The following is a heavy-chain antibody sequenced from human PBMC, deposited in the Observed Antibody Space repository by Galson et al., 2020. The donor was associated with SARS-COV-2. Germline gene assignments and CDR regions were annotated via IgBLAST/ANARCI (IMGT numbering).Heavy chain of an antibody. V-gene: IGHV1-2*04. CDR1: GYITTGYY. D-gene: IGHD3-10*01. CDR2: INPNSGGT. CDR3: ARAFSFGELLGDYYYYYGMDV. Sequence: ASVKVSCKASGYITTGYYMHWVRPAPGQGLEWMGWINPNSGGTNYAQKFQGWLTMTRDTSISTAYMELSRLRSDDTAVYYCARAFSFGELLGDYYYYYGMDVWGQGTTVTVSS. J-gene: IGHJ6*02.